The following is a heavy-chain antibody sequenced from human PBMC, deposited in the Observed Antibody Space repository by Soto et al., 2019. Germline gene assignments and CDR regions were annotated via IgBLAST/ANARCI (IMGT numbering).Heavy chain of an antibody. CDR1: GFTFSSYA. CDR3: AVDSSSSFYNWFDP. CDR2: ISYDGSNK. Sequence: PGGSLRLSCAASGFTFSSYAIHWVRQAPGKGLEWVAVISYDGSNKYYADSVKGRFTISRDNSKNTLYLQMNSLRAEDTAVYYCAVDSSSSFYNWFDPWGQGTLVTVSS. J-gene: IGHJ5*02. D-gene: IGHD6-6*01. V-gene: IGHV3-30-3*01.